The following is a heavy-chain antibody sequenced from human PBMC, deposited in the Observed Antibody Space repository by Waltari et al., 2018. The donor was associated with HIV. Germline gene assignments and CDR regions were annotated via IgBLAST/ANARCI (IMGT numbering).Heavy chain of an antibody. V-gene: IGHV4-34*01. J-gene: IGHJ4*02. Sequence: QVQLQQWGAGLLKPSETLSLTCAVYGGSFRGYYWSWIRQPPGKGLEWIGEINHSGSTNYNPSLKSRVTISVDTSKNQFSLKLSSVTAADTAVYYCARVVHIVVVTAEYYFDYWGQGTLVTVSS. D-gene: IGHD2-21*02. CDR3: ARVVHIVVVTAEYYFDY. CDR1: GGSFRGYY. CDR2: INHSGST.